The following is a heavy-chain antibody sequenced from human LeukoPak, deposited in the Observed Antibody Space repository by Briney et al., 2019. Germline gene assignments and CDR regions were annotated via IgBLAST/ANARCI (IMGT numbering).Heavy chain of an antibody. CDR1: GFPFSSYP. J-gene: IGHJ4*02. Sequence: GGSLRLSCAGSGFPFSSYPISWVRQPPGKGLEWVSAITASGDSTYSADSVKGRFTISRDNSRNTLFLEMSSLRADDTAVYYCSKKGQSEDYGKPGWGQGTLVTVSS. D-gene: IGHD4-17*01. CDR2: ITASGDST. CDR3: SKKGQSEDYGKPG. V-gene: IGHV3-23*01.